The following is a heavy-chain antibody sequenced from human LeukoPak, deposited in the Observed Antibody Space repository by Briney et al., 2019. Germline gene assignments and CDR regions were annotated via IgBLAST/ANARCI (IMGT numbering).Heavy chain of an antibody. CDR1: GFTFSSYG. CDR3: ARDRITMVRGVIISSYMDV. V-gene: IGHV3-30*02. Sequence: GGSLRLSCAASGFTFSSYGMHWVRQAPGKGLEWVAFIRYDGSNKYYADSVKGRFTISRDNAKNSLYLQMNSLRAEDTAVYYCARDRITMVRGVIISSYMDVWGKGTTVTISS. J-gene: IGHJ6*03. CDR2: IRYDGSNK. D-gene: IGHD3-10*01.